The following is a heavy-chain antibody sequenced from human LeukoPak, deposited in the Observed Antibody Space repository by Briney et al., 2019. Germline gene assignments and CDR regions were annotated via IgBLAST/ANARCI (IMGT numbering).Heavy chain of an antibody. Sequence: GGSLRLSCAASGFTFSSYWMSWVRQAPGKGLEWVANINQDASHIYYVGSVKGRFTISRDNSKNTLYLQMNSLRAEDTAVYYCARDPAVYYDSSGYYYPGAFDIWGQGTMVTVSS. V-gene: IGHV3-7*01. J-gene: IGHJ3*02. CDR3: ARDPAVYYDSSGYYYPGAFDI. D-gene: IGHD3-22*01. CDR2: INQDASHI. CDR1: GFTFSSYW.